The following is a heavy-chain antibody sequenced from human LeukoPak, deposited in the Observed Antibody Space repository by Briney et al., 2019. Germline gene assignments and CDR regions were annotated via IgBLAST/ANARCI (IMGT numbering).Heavy chain of an antibody. CDR2: IHYSGST. CDR1: GGSISSYY. J-gene: IGHJ4*02. Sequence: SETLSLTCTVSGGSISSYYWSWVRQPPGKGLEWIGYIHYSGSTNYNPSLKSRVTISVDTSKNQFSLKLSSVTAADTAVYYCARARYSSSRDFDYWGQGTLVTVSS. V-gene: IGHV4-59*01. D-gene: IGHD6-6*01. CDR3: ARARYSSSRDFDY.